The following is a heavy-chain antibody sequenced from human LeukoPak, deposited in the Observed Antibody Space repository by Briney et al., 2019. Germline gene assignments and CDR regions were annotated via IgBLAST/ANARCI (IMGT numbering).Heavy chain of an antibody. Sequence: PSETLSLTCTVSGGSISSSSYYWGWIRQPPGKGLEWIGSIYYSGSTYYNPSLKSRVTISVDTSKNQFSLKLSSVTAADTAVYYRARLGRGYYYYYMDVWGKGTTVTVSS. D-gene: IGHD3-10*01. J-gene: IGHJ6*03. CDR1: GGSISSSSYY. CDR3: ARLGRGYYYYYMDV. V-gene: IGHV4-39*01. CDR2: IYYSGST.